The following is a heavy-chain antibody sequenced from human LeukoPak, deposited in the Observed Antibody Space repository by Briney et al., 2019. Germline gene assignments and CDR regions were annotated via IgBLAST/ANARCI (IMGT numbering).Heavy chain of an antibody. J-gene: IGHJ5*02. CDR1: GFTVSSNY. D-gene: IGHD3/OR15-3a*01. Sequence: GGSLRLSCAASGFTVSSNYMSWVRQAPGKGLEWVSVIYSGGSTYYADSVKGRFTISRDNSKNTLYLQMNSLRAEDTAVYYCARVVELGEFWSERWFDPWGQGTLVTVSS. CDR2: IYSGGST. CDR3: ARVVELGEFWSERWFDP. V-gene: IGHV3-66*02.